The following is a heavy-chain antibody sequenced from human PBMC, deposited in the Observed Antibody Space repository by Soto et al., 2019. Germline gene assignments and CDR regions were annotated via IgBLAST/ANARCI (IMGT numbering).Heavy chain of an antibody. CDR1: GGTFSSYA. CDR3: ARAPHSNWNYEALGAWFDP. Sequence: QVQLVQSGAEVKKPGSSVKVSCKASGGTFSSYAISWVRQAPGQGLEWMGGIIPIFGTANYAQTFQGRVTIRAGESQSTAYMELSSLRSEDTAVYYCARAPHSNWNYEALGAWFDPWGQGTLVTVSS. D-gene: IGHD1-7*01. CDR2: IIPIFGTA. J-gene: IGHJ5*02. V-gene: IGHV1-69*01.